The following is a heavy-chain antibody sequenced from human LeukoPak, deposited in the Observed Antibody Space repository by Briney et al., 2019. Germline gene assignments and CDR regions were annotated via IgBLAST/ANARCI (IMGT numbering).Heavy chain of an antibody. CDR1: GFTFSSYS. CDR3: ARDGYGSGSYSVH. J-gene: IGHJ4*02. CDR2: ISSSGSYI. D-gene: IGHD3-10*01. Sequence: GGSLRLSCAASGFTFSSYSMNWVRQAPGKGLEWVSSISSSGSYIYYADSVKGRFTISRDNAKNSLYLQMNSLRAEDTAVYYCARDGYGSGSYSVHWGQGTLVTVSS. V-gene: IGHV3-21*01.